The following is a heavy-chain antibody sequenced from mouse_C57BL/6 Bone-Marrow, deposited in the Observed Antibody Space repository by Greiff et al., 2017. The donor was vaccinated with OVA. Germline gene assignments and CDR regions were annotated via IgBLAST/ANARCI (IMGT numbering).Heavy chain of an antibody. D-gene: IGHD1-1*01. CDR1: GFSLSTFGMG. V-gene: IGHV8-8*01. Sequence: QVTLKVSGPGILQPSQTLSLTCSFSGFSLSTFGMGVGWIRQPSGKGLEWLAHIWWDDDKYYNPALKSRPTLSKDTSKHQVFLKLPIVDTADTATYYCARTYYYGSRVYWYFDVWGTGTTVTVAS. J-gene: IGHJ1*03. CDR3: ARTYYYGSRVYWYFDV. CDR2: IWWDDDK.